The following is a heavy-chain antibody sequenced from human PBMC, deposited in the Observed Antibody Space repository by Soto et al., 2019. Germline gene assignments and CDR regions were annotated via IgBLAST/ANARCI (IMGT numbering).Heavy chain of an antibody. CDR3: ATEGAKTTWNFDY. CDR2: VSPHAANT. J-gene: IGHJ4*02. CDR1: GFTFASCD. V-gene: IGHV3-23*01. Sequence: GGSLRLSCVPSGFTFASCDMNWVRHAPGKGLEWVAGVSPHAANTYYADSVRGRFIISRDDSRKTVSLDMNSLRGEDSAVYYCATEGAKTTWNFDYWGQGTVVTVSS. D-gene: IGHD1-1*01.